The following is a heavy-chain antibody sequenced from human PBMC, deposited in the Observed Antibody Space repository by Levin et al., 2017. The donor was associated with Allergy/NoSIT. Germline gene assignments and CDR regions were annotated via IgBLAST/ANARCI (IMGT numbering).Heavy chain of an antibody. D-gene: IGHD6-13*01. CDR2: IYYSGST. J-gene: IGHJ3*02. V-gene: IGHV4-31*03. CDR1: GGSISSGGYY. CDR3: ARDRVIAAALSGGIFAGPSGEIFDI. Sequence: SQTLSLTCTVSGGSISSGGYYWSWIRQHPGKSLEWIGYIYYSGSTYYNPSLKSRVTISVDTSKNQFSLKLSSVTAADTAVYYCARDRVIAAALSGGIFAGPSGEIFDIWGQGTMVTVSS.